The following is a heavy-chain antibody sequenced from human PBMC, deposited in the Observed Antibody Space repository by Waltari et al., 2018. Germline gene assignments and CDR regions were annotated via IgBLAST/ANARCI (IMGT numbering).Heavy chain of an antibody. CDR1: GYTFTSYA. CDR2: INTNTGNP. Sequence: QVQLVQSGSELKKPGASVKVSCKASGYTFTSYAINWVRQAPGQGLELMGWINTNTGNPTYVQGFTGRFVFSLDTSVSTAYLQISNLKAEDTAIYYCAREVVPAATIVVNWFDSWGQGTLVTVSS. V-gene: IGHV7-4-1*02. CDR3: AREVVPAATIVVNWFDS. J-gene: IGHJ5*01. D-gene: IGHD2-2*01.